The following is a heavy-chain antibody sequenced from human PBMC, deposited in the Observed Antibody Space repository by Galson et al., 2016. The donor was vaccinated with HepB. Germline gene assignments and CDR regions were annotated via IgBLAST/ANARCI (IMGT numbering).Heavy chain of an antibody. V-gene: IGHV3-48*01. Sequence: SLRLSCAASGFTFSHYNMNWVRQAPGKGLEWVSFISATSETTYYADSARGLFTVSRDNAKNSLYLQMRSLRAEDTAVYYCARSGVWPGAFDIWGQGTMVTVSS. D-gene: IGHD3-16*01. J-gene: IGHJ3*02. CDR1: GFTFSHYN. CDR2: ISATSETT. CDR3: ARSGVWPGAFDI.